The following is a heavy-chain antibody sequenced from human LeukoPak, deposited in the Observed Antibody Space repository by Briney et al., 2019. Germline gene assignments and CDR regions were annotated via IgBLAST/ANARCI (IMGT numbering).Heavy chain of an antibody. CDR1: GYTFTDYF. D-gene: IGHD2-15*01. CDR2: MNSNSGGA. J-gene: IGHJ4*02. Sequence: ASVNVSCKASGYTFTDYFMHWVRQAPGQGLEWMGWMNSNSGGANYAQKFQGRVTMTRDTSTSTAYMELSSLRSDDSAVYYCARGHCSIGTCDVFYFDYWGQGILVTVSS. V-gene: IGHV1-2*02. CDR3: ARGHCSIGTCDVFYFDY.